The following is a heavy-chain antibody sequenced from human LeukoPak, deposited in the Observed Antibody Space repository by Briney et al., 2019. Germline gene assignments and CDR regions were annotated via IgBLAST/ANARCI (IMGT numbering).Heavy chain of an antibody. CDR1: GFTFSSYG. CDR3: IRDIGYMGV. V-gene: IGHV3-15*01. D-gene: IGHD2-15*01. Sequence: PGGSLRLSCAASGFTFSSYGMHWVRQAPGKGLEWVGRVKSKTDGGTTDYAAPVKGRFTISRDDSKTTLYLQMNSLTTEDTAVYYCIRDIGYMGVWGTGTTITVSS. J-gene: IGHJ6*03. CDR2: VKSKTDGGTT.